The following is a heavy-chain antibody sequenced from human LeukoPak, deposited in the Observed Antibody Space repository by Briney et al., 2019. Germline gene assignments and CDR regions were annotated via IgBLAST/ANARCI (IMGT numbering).Heavy chain of an antibody. CDR3: ARLRVSGSYLYYFDY. D-gene: IGHD1-26*01. CDR1: NGSISSYH. J-gene: IGHJ4*02. Sequence: PSETLSLTCTVSNGSISSYHLSWVRQPPGKGLEWIGYILTSGTTNYNPSLKSRLTISVDTSKNQFTLKLSSVTAADTAVYYCARLRVSGSYLYYFDYWGQGTLVTVSS. CDR2: ILTSGTT. V-gene: IGHV4-4*09.